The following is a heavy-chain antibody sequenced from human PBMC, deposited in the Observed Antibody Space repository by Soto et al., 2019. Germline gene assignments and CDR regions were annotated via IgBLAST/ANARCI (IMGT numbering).Heavy chain of an antibody. V-gene: IGHV5-51*01. D-gene: IGHD3-9*01. CDR2: IYPGDSDT. Sequence: GESLKISCKGSGYSFTSYWIGWVRQMPGKGLEWMGIIYPGDSDTRYSPSFQGQVTISADKSISTAYLQWSSLKASDTAMYYCARGNFDWLLNCYGMDVWGQGTTVTVSS. CDR1: GYSFTSYW. CDR3: ARGNFDWLLNCYGMDV. J-gene: IGHJ6*02.